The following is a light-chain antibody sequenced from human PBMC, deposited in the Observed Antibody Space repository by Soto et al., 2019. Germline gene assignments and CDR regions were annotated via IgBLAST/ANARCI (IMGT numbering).Light chain of an antibody. CDR3: QQYKSFPWT. CDR1: ESINSW. J-gene: IGKJ1*01. Sequence: IKMNQSPSTLSAFVGDRVTLTCRASESINSWLAWYQQKPGKAPTLLIYKASTLESGVPSRFSGGASGAEFTLTISSLQADDFATYHCQQYKSFPWTFGQGTNVDNK. V-gene: IGKV1-5*03. CDR2: KAS.